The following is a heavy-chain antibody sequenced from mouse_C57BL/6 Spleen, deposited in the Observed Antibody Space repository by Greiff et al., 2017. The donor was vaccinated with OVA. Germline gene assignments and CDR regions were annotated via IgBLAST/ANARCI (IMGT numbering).Heavy chain of an antibody. Sequence: EVLLVESGGGLVKPGGSLKLSCAASGFTFSDYGMHWVRQAPEKGLEWVAYISSGSSTIYYADTVKGRFTISRDNAKNTLFLQMTSLMSEDTAMYYCARDLLMSFAYWGQGTLVTVSA. D-gene: IGHD2-10*01. CDR1: GFTFSDYG. CDR3: ARDLLMSFAY. CDR2: ISSGSSTI. V-gene: IGHV5-17*01. J-gene: IGHJ3*01.